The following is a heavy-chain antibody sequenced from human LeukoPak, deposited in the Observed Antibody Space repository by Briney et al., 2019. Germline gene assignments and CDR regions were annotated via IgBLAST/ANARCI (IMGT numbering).Heavy chain of an antibody. D-gene: IGHD4-17*01. Sequence: PSETLSLTCAVSGYSISTGYYWGGIRQPPGKGLEWIGNIYHSGETYYNPSLKSRVTLSADASKNQFSLKLSSVTAADTAVCYCSKVGAYGDYARHDYWGQGTLVTVSS. CDR2: IYHSGET. CDR3: SKVGAYGDYARHDY. J-gene: IGHJ4*02. V-gene: IGHV4-38-2*01. CDR1: GYSISTGYY.